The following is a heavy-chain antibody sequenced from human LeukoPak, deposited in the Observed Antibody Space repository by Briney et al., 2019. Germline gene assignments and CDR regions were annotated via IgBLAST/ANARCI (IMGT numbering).Heavy chain of an antibody. V-gene: IGHV1-2*02. CDR3: ARDRGIAAAGTFYYSYYYMDV. CDR1: GYTFTGYY. D-gene: IGHD6-13*01. Sequence: ASVKVSCKASGYTFTGYYMHWVRQAPGQGLEWMGWINPNSGGTNYAQKFQGRVTMTRDTSISTAYMELSRLRSDDTAVYYCARDRGIAAAGTFYYSYYYMDVWGKGTTVTISS. J-gene: IGHJ6*03. CDR2: INPNSGGT.